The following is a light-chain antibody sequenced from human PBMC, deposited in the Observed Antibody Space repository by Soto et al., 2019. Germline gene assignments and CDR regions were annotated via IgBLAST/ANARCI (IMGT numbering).Light chain of an antibody. CDR2: GAS. CDR1: QGIGSD. Sequence: DIQMTQSPSSLSASVGDRVTITCRASQGIGSDLGWYQQKPGKAPKRLIYGASTLQSGFPSRFSGSGSGTDFTVTISSLQPEDSATYYCLQHNHYSWTFGQGTKVEIK. J-gene: IGKJ1*01. CDR3: LQHNHYSWT. V-gene: IGKV1-17*01.